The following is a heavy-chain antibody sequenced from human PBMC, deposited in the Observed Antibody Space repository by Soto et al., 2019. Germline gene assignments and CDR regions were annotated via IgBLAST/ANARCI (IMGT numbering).Heavy chain of an antibody. CDR3: ARGYCSRDSCYSYWFDP. V-gene: IGHV1-18*01. CDR1: GYMFNIYG. CDR2: ISGYNGNT. D-gene: IGHD2-15*01. Sequence: QLQLVQSAAEVKKPGASVKVSCKASGYMFNIYGINWVRQAPGQGLEWMGWISGYNGNTNYAQKFQGRVTMTTDTSTNTAHMELRSLTSDDTAVYYCARGYCSRDSCYSYWFDPWGQGTSVTVSS. J-gene: IGHJ5*02.